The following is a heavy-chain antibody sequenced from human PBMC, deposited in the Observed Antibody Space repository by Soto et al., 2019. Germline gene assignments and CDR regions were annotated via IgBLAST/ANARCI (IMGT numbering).Heavy chain of an antibody. V-gene: IGHV3-33*01. CDR2: TWYDGSNK. CDR1: GFTFSSYG. J-gene: IGHJ6*02. Sequence: QVQLVESGGGVVQPGRSLRLSCAASGFTFSSYGMHWVRQAPGKGLEWVACTWYDGSNKYYADSVKGRFTISRDNSKNTLYLQMNSLKAEDAGVYYCARTGRQYYDILSGDYSIYYSGMDVWGQGTTVTVS. D-gene: IGHD3-9*01. CDR3: ARTGRQYYDILSGDYSIYYSGMDV.